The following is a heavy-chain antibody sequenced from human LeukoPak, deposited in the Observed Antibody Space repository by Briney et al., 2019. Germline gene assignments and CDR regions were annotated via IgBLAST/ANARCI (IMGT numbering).Heavy chain of an antibody. CDR1: GFTVSSNY. Sequence: GSLRLSCAASGFTVSSNYMSWVRPAPGKGVEWVSVIYSGGSTYYADSVKGRFTISRDNSKNTLYLQMNSLRAEDTAVYYCAREVAARAFDYWGQGTLVTVSS. CDR2: IYSGGST. D-gene: IGHD6-6*01. V-gene: IGHV3-66*01. CDR3: AREVAARAFDY. J-gene: IGHJ4*02.